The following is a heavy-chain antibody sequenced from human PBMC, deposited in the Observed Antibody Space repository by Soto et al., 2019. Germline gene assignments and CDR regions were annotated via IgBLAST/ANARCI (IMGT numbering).Heavy chain of an antibody. D-gene: IGHD2-2*01. CDR2: ISYDGSNK. CDR3: VLSYCSSTSCYLP. Sequence: PGGSLRLSCAASGFTFSSYAMHWVRQAPGKGLEWVAVISYDGSNKYYADSVKGRFTISRDNSKNTLYLQMNSLRAEDTAVYYCVLSYCSSTSCYLPWGQGTLVTVSS. J-gene: IGHJ5*02. CDR1: GFTFSSYA. V-gene: IGHV3-30-3*01.